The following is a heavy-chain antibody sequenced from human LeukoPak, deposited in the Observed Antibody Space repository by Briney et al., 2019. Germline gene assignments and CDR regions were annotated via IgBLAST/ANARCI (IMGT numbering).Heavy chain of an antibody. J-gene: IGHJ4*02. CDR1: GFTFSSYW. V-gene: IGHV3-74*01. Sequence: PGGSLRLSCAASGFTFSSYWMHWVRQAPGKGLVWVSRINSDGGTTTYADSVKGRFTISRDNAKNSLYLQMNSLRAEDTAVYYCARDVYSSGWYAYYFDYWGQGTLVTVSS. D-gene: IGHD6-19*01. CDR2: INSDGGTT. CDR3: ARDVYSSGWYAYYFDY.